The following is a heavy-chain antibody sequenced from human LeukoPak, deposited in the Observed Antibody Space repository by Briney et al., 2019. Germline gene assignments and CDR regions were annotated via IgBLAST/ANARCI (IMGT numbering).Heavy chain of an antibody. CDR1: GFTFSSYE. J-gene: IGHJ3*02. CDR3: ARGSSNYGYVFDI. D-gene: IGHD4-11*01. CDR2: ISSSGSTI. V-gene: IGHV3-48*03. Sequence: GALRLSCAASGFTFSSYEMNWVRQAPGKGLEWVSYISSSGSTIYYADSVKGRFTISRDNAKNSLYLQMNSLRAEDTAVYYCARGSSNYGYVFDIWGQGTMVTVSS.